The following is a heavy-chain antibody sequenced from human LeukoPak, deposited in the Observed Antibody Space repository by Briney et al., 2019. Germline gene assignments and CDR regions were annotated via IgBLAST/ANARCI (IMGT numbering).Heavy chain of an antibody. D-gene: IGHD2-15*01. Sequence: GASVKVSCKASGYTFTSYAMHWVRQAPGQRLEWMGWINAGNGNTKYSQKFQGRVTMTRNTSISTAYMELSSLRSEDTAVYYCARGPSAYCSGGSCYSGSAWFDPWGQGTLVTVSS. CDR3: ARGPSAYCSGGSCYSGSAWFDP. V-gene: IGHV1-3*01. J-gene: IGHJ5*02. CDR2: INAGNGNT. CDR1: GYTFTSYA.